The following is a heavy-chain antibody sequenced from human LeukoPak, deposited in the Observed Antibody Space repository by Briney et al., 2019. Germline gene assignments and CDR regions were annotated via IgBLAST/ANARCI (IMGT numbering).Heavy chain of an antibody. CDR3: AKDRTVVTPRYDAFDI. CDR2: ISGSGGSP. Sequence: PGGCLRLSCAASGFTFSNYAMTWVRQAPGKGLEWVSTISGSGGSPYYADSVKGRFTISRDNSKKTLYLQMNSLRAEDTAVYYCAKDRTVVTPRYDAFDIWGQGTMVTVSS. D-gene: IGHD4-23*01. CDR1: GFTFSNYA. V-gene: IGHV3-23*01. J-gene: IGHJ3*02.